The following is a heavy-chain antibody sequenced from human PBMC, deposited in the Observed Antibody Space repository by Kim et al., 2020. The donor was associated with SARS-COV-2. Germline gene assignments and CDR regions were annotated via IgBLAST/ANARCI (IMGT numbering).Heavy chain of an antibody. Sequence: ASVKVSCKVSGYPLTEFAMHWVRQAPGRGLEWMGGYDPEDGETLYAQNFQDRVTMTEDTSTNTAYMELRSLRFDDTAVYYCATALGYSNAFDPWGQGTLVSVSS. V-gene: IGHV1-24*01. CDR2: YDPEDGET. CDR3: ATALGYSNAFDP. J-gene: IGHJ5*02. D-gene: IGHD6-13*01. CDR1: GYPLTEFA.